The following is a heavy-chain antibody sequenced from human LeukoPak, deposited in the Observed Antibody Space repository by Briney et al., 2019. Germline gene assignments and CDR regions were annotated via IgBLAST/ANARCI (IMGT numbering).Heavy chain of an antibody. CDR1: GFTVSSNY. Sequence: PGGSLRLSCAASGFTVSSNYMSWVRQAPGKRLECVSVIYSGGSTYYADSVKGRFTISRDNSKNTLYLQMNSLRAEDTAVYYCARGPRIAVANNYYYMDVWGKGTTVTVSS. J-gene: IGHJ6*03. CDR2: IYSGGST. D-gene: IGHD6-19*01. V-gene: IGHV3-53*01. CDR3: ARGPRIAVANNYYYMDV.